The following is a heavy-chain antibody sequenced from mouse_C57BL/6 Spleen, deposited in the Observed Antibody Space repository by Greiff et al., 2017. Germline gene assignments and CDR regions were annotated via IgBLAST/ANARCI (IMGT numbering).Heavy chain of an antibody. J-gene: IGHJ1*03. D-gene: IGHD2-3*01. CDR3: ARSGDGSSYWYFDV. CDR2: INPNNGGT. Sequence: EVQLQQSGPELVKPGASVKIPCKASGYTFTDYNMDWVKQSHGKSLEWIGDINPNNGGTIYNQKFKGKSTLTVDKSSSTAYMQLSSLTSEDSAVYYCARSGDGSSYWYFDVWGTGTTVTVSS. V-gene: IGHV1-18*01. CDR1: GYTFTDYN.